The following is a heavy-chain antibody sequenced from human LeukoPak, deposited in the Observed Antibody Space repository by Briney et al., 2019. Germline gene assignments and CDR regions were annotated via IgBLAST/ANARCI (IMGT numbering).Heavy chain of an antibody. V-gene: IGHV1-8*02. CDR3: ARVERLRYCTNGVCYYYYYGMDV. Sequence: GASVKVSCKASGRTFSSYAINWVRQATGQGLEWMGWINPNSGNTGYAQKFQGRVTMTRNTSISTAYMELSSLRSEDTAVYYCARVERLRYCTNGVCYYYYYGMDVWGQGTTVTVSS. CDR1: GRTFSSYA. D-gene: IGHD2-8*01. J-gene: IGHJ6*02. CDR2: INPNSGNT.